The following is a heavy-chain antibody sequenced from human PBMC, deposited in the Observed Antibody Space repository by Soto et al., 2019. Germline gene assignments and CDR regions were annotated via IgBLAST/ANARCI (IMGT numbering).Heavy chain of an antibody. D-gene: IGHD3-10*01. CDR2: IYYSGST. CDR1: CGSISSYY. CDR3: AISHYYGSGTTMNFDY. Sequence: SETLSLTCTVSCGSISSYYWSWIRQPPGKGLEWIGYIYYSGSTNYNPSLKSRVTISVDTSTSTAYMELRSLRSDDTAVYYCAISHYYGSGTTMNFDYWGQGTLVTVSS. J-gene: IGHJ4*02. V-gene: IGHV4-59*03.